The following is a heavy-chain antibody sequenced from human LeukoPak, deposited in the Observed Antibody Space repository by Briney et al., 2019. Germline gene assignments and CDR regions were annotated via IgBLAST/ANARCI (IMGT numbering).Heavy chain of an antibody. CDR1: GGSISSSTYY. CDR2: KYYSGNS. Sequence: SGTLSLTCTVSGGSISSSTYYWGWIRQPPGKGLELIGSKYYSGNSYYNPSLKSRVSISVDTSKNQFSLKLSSVTAADTAVYYCARLYYYYGLDVWGQATTVTVSS. J-gene: IGHJ6*02. CDR3: ARLYYYYGLDV. V-gene: IGHV4-39*01.